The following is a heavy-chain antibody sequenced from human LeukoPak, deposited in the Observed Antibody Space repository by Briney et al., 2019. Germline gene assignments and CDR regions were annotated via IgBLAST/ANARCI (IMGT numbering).Heavy chain of an antibody. D-gene: IGHD2-2*01. CDR3: ARDGCSSTSCYSDYYYGMDV. Sequence: PSETLSLTCTVSGGSISRYYWTWIRQPPGKGLEWIGYIFSNGSTNYNPSLKSRVAISLDTSKGQFSLRLTSVTAADTAVYYCARDGCSSTSCYSDYYYGMDVWGQGTTVTVSS. J-gene: IGHJ6*02. CDR1: GGSISRYY. V-gene: IGHV4-59*01. CDR2: IFSNGST.